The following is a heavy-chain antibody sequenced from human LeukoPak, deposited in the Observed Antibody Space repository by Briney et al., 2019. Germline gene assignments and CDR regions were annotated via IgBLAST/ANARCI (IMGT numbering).Heavy chain of an antibody. CDR2: ISAYNGNT. CDR1: GYTFTSYG. J-gene: IGHJ4*02. CDR3: ARGQTGSDYGDPDPLGY. V-gene: IGHV1-18*01. Sequence: ASVKVSCKTFGYTFTSYGITWVRQAPGQGLEWMGWISAYNGNTNYAQKFQGRVTMTTDASTSTADMELRSLRSDDTAMYYCARGQTGSDYGDPDPLGYWGQGTLVTVSS. D-gene: IGHD4-17*01.